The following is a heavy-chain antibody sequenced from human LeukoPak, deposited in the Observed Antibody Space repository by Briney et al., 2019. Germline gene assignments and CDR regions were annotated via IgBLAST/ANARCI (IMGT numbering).Heavy chain of an antibody. CDR1: GFIFGSHE. V-gene: IGHV3-30-3*01. CDR3: ARDDAGSYYVIDY. D-gene: IGHD1-26*01. Sequence: PGGSLRLSCAASGFIFGSHEMIWVRQAPGKGLEWVAVISYDGNKKYYADSVKGRFTISRDNSKNTLDLQMNSLRGEETAVYYCARDDAGSYYVIDYWGQGTLVTVSS. CDR2: ISYDGNKK. J-gene: IGHJ4*02.